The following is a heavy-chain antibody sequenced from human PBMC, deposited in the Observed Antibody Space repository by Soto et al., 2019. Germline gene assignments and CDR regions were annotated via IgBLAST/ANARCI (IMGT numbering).Heavy chain of an antibody. Sequence: RGSLRLSCTASGFTFGDYAMSWFRQAPGKGLEWVGFIRSKAYGGTTEHAASVKGRFTISRDDSKSIAYLQMNSLKTEDTAVYYCTRAGDFWSGSHFDYWGQGTLVTVSS. CDR2: IRSKAYGGTT. CDR3: TRAGDFWSGSHFDY. V-gene: IGHV3-49*03. J-gene: IGHJ4*02. CDR1: GFTFGDYA. D-gene: IGHD3-3*01.